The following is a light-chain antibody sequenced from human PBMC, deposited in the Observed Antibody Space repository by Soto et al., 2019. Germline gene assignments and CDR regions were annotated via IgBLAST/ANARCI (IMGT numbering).Light chain of an antibody. V-gene: IGLV2-14*01. CDR2: EVS. J-gene: IGLJ1*01. CDR3: CSYTSSSTLYV. Sequence: QSALTQPASVAGSPGQSITISCTGTSSDVGGYSYVSWYQHHPGKAPKLMIYEVSNRPSGVSNRFSGSKSGNTASLAISGLQAEDAADYYCCSYTSSSTLYVFGTGTRVTVL. CDR1: SSDVGGYSY.